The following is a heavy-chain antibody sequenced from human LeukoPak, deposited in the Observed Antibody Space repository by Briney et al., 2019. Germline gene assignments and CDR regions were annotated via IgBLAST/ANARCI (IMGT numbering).Heavy chain of an antibody. D-gene: IGHD6-6*01. Sequence: SETLSLTCAVYGGSFSGYYWSWIRQPPGKGLEWIGEINHSGSTNYDPSLKSRVTISVDTSKNQFSLKLSSVTAADTAVYYCARKRGGVYGSSSVDYWGQGTLVTVSS. J-gene: IGHJ4*02. CDR3: ARKRGGVYGSSSVDY. V-gene: IGHV4-34*01. CDR2: INHSGST. CDR1: GGSFSGYY.